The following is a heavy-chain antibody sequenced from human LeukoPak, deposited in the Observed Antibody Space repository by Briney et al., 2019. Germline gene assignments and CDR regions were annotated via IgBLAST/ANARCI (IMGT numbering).Heavy chain of an antibody. CDR1: GFTFNSYA. CDR3: ARAPTRAYSDYFDS. D-gene: IGHD5-12*01. V-gene: IGHV3-23*01. Sequence: PGGSLRLSCAASGFTFNSYAMSWVRQAPGKGLEWVSAISSSGVSTYYADSVKGRFTISRDNSKNTLYLQMNSLRAEDTAVYYCARAPTRAYSDYFDSWGQGTLVTVSS. CDR2: ISSSGVST. J-gene: IGHJ4*02.